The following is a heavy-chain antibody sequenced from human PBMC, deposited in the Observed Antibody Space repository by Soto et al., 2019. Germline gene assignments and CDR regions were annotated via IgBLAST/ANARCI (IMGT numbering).Heavy chain of an antibody. CDR2: IYYSGST. J-gene: IGHJ5*02. Sequence: QVQLQELGPGLVKPSQTLSLTCTVSGGSISSGGYYWSWIRQHPGKGLEWIGYIYYSGSTYYNPSLKSRVTISVDTSKNQFSLKLSSVTAADTAVYYCARGVYGENWFDPWGQGTLVTVSS. CDR1: GGSISSGGYY. D-gene: IGHD3-10*01. V-gene: IGHV4-31*03. CDR3: ARGVYGENWFDP.